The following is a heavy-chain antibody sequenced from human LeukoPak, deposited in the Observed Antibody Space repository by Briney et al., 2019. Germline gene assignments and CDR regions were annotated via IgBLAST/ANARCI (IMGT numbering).Heavy chain of an antibody. D-gene: IGHD3-22*01. CDR1: GVSISSSNSY. CDR3: ARDPLSRGPIVVVMSFNY. Sequence: PSETLSLTCTVSGVSISSSNSYWGWIRQPPGKGLEWIGSIYHSGSTYYNPSLKSRVTISVDTSKNQFSLKLSSVTAADTAVYYCARDPLSRGPIVVVMSFNYWGQGTLVTVSS. J-gene: IGHJ4*02. V-gene: IGHV4-39*07. CDR2: IYHSGST.